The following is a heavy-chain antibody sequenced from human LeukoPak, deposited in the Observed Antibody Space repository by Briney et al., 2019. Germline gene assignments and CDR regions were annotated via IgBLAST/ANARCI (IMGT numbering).Heavy chain of an antibody. D-gene: IGHD4-17*01. CDR1: GYSIRSGSY. CDR3: AKVGAYGDYASHDY. Sequence: SVTESLTCDVSGYSIRSGSYWGWIRQPPGKGLEWIGCIFHSGDAYLNPSLKSRVTISADTSKNQFSLKLTSVTAADTAVYSCAKVGAYGDYASHDYWGQGTLVTASS. CDR2: IFHSGDA. V-gene: IGHV4-38-2*01. J-gene: IGHJ4*02.